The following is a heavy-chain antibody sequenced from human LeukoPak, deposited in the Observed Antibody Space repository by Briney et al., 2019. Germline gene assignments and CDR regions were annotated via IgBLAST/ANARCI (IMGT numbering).Heavy chain of an antibody. CDR1: GGSISSYY. D-gene: IGHD1-26*01. CDR3: ARRPLVGGIDS. V-gene: IGHV4-34*01. CDR2: MNHHGNA. J-gene: IGHJ4*02. Sequence: SETLSLTCTVSGGSISSYYWSWIRQPPGKGLEWIGEMNHHGNANYNPSLKSRVILSVDTSKNQFSLRLSAVTAADTAVYYCARRPLVGGIDSWGQGALVTVSS.